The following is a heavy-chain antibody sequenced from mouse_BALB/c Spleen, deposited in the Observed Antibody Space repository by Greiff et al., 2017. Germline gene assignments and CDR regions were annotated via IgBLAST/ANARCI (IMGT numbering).Heavy chain of an antibody. CDR2: INPYNDGT. J-gene: IGHJ3*01. V-gene: IGHV1-14*01. CDR3: ARFGGSSPCAY. D-gene: IGHD1-1*01. Sequence: VQLQQSGPELVKPGASVKMSCKASGYTFTSYVMHWVKQKPGQGLEWIGYINPYNDGTKYNEKFKGKATLPSDKSSSTAYMELSSLTSEDSAVYYCARFGGSSPCAYWGQGTLVTVSA. CDR1: GYTFTSYV.